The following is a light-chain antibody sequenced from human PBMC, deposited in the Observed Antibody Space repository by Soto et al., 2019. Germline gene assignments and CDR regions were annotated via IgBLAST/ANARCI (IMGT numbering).Light chain of an antibody. J-gene: IGLJ1*01. CDR1: SSDVGGYNY. Sequence: QSVLPKPPSAYGSPGQSVTISCTGTSSDVGGYNYVSWYQQHPGKAPKLMIYEVSERPSGVPDRFSGSKSGNTASLTVSGLQAEDEADYYCSSYAGSTLYVFGTGTRSPS. CDR2: EVS. V-gene: IGLV2-8*01. CDR3: SSYAGSTLYV.